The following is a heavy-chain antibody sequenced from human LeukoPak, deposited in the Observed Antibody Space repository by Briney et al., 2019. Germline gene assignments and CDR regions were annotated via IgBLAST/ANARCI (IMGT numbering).Heavy chain of an antibody. CDR3: ASPVGVPAAMERDYYYYYGMDV. CDR2: INPSGGST. Sequence: ASVKVSCKASGYTFTSYYMHWVRQAPGPGLEWMGIINPSGGSTSYAQKSQGRVTMTRDTSTSTVYMELSSLRSEDTAVYYCASPVGVPAAMERDYYYYYGMDVWGQGTTVTVSS. D-gene: IGHD2-2*01. J-gene: IGHJ6*02. CDR1: GYTFTSYY. V-gene: IGHV1-46*01.